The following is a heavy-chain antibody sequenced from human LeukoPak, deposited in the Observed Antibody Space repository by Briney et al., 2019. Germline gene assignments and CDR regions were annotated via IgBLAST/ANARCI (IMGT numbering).Heavy chain of an antibody. CDR2: ISSSSSYI. CDR1: GFTFSSYS. J-gene: IGHJ4*02. CDR3: AKDTAMVLGGY. D-gene: IGHD5-18*01. Sequence: PGGSLRLSCAASGFTFSSYSMNWVRQAPGKGLEWVSSISSSSSYIYYADSAKGRFTISRDNAKNSLYLQMNSLRAEDTAVYYCAKDTAMVLGGYWGQGTLVTVSS. V-gene: IGHV3-21*01.